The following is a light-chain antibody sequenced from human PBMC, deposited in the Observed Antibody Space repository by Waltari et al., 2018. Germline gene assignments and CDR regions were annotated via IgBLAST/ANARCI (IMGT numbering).Light chain of an antibody. CDR1: FSNIGTSYD. J-gene: IGLJ2*01. CDR2: GNN. Sequence: QSVLTQPPSVSGAPGQRVTIPCTGSFSNIGTSYDVTWYRQVPGTAPNLLSYGNNNRPSGVPDRVSGSKSGTSASLAITGLQAKDEADYFCQSYDNSLNAVIFGGGTKLTVL. V-gene: IGLV1-40*01. CDR3: QSYDNSLNAVI.